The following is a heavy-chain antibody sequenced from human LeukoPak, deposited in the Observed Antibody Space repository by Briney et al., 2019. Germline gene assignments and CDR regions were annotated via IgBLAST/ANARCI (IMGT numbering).Heavy chain of an antibody. CDR2: ISSSSSYI. CDR1: GFTFSSYS. J-gene: IGHJ6*03. CDR3: ARELVVAGYLRYYYYMDV. D-gene: IGHD6-19*01. Sequence: GGSLRLSCAASGFTFSSYSMNWVRQAPGKGLEWVSSISSSSSYIYYADSVKGRFTISRDNAKNSLYLQMNSLRAEDTAVYYCARELVVAGYLRYYYYMDVWGKGTTVTVSS. V-gene: IGHV3-21*01.